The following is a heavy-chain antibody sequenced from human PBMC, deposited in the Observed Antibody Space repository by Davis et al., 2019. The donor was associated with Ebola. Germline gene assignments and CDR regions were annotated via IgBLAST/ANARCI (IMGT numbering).Heavy chain of an antibody. Sequence: GESLKISCAASGFTFSRYWMHWVRQAPGKGLVWVSRINDDGSTTSHADYVKGRFTISRDNAQNSLYLQMNSLRADDTAVYYCVRDSWIPVSGRYSYYGMDVWGKGTTVTVSP. J-gene: IGHJ6*04. CDR3: VRDSWIPVSGRYSYYGMDV. CDR1: GFTFSRYW. CDR2: INDDGSTT. D-gene: IGHD6-19*01. V-gene: IGHV3-74*01.